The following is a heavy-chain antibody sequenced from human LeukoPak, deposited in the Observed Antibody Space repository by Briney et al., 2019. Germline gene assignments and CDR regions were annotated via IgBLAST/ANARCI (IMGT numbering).Heavy chain of an antibody. CDR2: INHSGST. CDR1: GGSFSGYY. CDR3: ARGYGSGSYLDY. V-gene: IGHV4-34*01. Sequence: SETLSLTCAVYGGSFSGYYWSWIRQPPGKELEWIGEINHSGSTNYNPSLKSRVTISVDTSKNQFSLKLSSVTAADTAVYYCARGYGSGSYLDYWGQGTLVTVSS. J-gene: IGHJ4*02. D-gene: IGHD3-10*01.